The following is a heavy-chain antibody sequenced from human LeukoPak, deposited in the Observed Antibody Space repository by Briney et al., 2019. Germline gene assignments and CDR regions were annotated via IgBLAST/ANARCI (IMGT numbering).Heavy chain of an antibody. J-gene: IGHJ4*02. Sequence: PGGALRLSCAASGFTISSYAMSWVRQAPGKGREWVSSFSSGASTDYADSVKGRFTISRDNPKNTVYLQMNSLRAEDTAVYYCAKQRVSNGYYYFDYWGQGTLVTVSS. CDR2: FSSGAST. CDR3: AKQRVSNGYYYFDY. D-gene: IGHD3-22*01. CDR1: GFTISSYA. V-gene: IGHV3-23*01.